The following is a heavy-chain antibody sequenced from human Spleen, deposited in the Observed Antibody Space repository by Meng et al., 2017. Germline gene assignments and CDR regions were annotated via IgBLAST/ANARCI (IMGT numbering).Heavy chain of an antibody. CDR2: INSDGSTT. D-gene: IGHD1-26*01. J-gene: IGHJ6*02. CDR1: GFIFSNHA. Sequence: GESLKISCAASGFIFSNHAMAWVRQAPGKGLEWVSRINSDGSTTTYADSVKGRLTISRDNAENSLNQQMNRLGAEETAFYYCGRAFKEELGYYYYGMDVWGQGTTVTVSS. CDR3: GRAFKEELGYYYYGMDV. V-gene: IGHV3-74*01.